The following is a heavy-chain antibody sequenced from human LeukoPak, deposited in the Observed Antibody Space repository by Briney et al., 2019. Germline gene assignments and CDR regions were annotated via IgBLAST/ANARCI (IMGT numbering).Heavy chain of an antibody. CDR2: IYSGST. J-gene: IGHJ3*02. CDR1: GGSISSDNYY. V-gene: IGHV4-39*01. Sequence: SETLSLTCTVSGGSISSDNYYWGWIRQPPGKGLEWIGSIYSGSTYYNPSLKSRATISVDTSKNQFSLKLSSVTAADTAVYYCARHRAVAGPSRAFDIWGQGTMVTVSS. CDR3: ARHRAVAGPSRAFDI. D-gene: IGHD6-19*01.